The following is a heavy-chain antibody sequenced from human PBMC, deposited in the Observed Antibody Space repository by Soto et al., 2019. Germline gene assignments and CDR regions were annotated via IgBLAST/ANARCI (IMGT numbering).Heavy chain of an antibody. D-gene: IGHD1-1*01. CDR1: GSTFKSYG. CDR2: ISYDGNNK. Sequence: GGSLRLSCAASGSTFKSYGMHWVRQAPGKGLEWVAVISYDGNNKYYADSVKGRFTISRDIPKNTLYLQLNSLRAEDTAVYYCAKEGLYKTLDYWGQGTLVTVSS. CDR3: AKEGLYKTLDY. J-gene: IGHJ4*02. V-gene: IGHV3-30*18.